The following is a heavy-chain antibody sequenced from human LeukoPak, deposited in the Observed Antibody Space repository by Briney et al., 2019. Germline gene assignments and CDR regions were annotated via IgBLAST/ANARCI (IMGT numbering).Heavy chain of an antibody. D-gene: IGHD6-13*01. CDR3: ATHGGGSSWYEYYFDY. V-gene: IGHV1-2*02. CDR2: INPNSGGT. Sequence: ASVKVSCKASGYTFTGYYMHWVRQAPGQGLEWMGWINPNSGGTNYAQKFQGRVTMTRDTSISTAYMELSRLRSDDTAVYYCATHGGGSSWYEYYFDYWGQGTLVTVSS. J-gene: IGHJ4*02. CDR1: GYTFTGYY.